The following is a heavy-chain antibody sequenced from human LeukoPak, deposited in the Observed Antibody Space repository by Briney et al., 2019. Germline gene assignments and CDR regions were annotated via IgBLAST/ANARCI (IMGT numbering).Heavy chain of an antibody. V-gene: IGHV3-66*01. J-gene: IGHJ3*02. Sequence: PGGSLRLSCTASGFTVSSNYMSWVRQAPGMGLEWVSVMYTGGGTFYADFVEGRFTVSRDSSMNTLYLHMNSLRAEDTAVYYCARDYYDSSGYKGGAFDIWGQGTTVTVSS. D-gene: IGHD3-22*01. CDR1: GFTVSSNY. CDR2: MYTGGGT. CDR3: ARDYYDSSGYKGGAFDI.